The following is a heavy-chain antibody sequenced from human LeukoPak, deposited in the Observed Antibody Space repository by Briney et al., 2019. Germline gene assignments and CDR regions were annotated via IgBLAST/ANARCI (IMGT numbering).Heavy chain of an antibody. J-gene: IGHJ4*02. CDR3: ARANRGYSYGYDY. Sequence: GGSLRLSCTASGFTFSDYAMSWVRQAPGKGLEWVANIKQDGSEKYYVDSVKGRFTISRDNAKNSLYLQMNSLRAEDTAVYYCARANRGYSYGYDYWGQGTLVTVSS. CDR2: IKQDGSEK. CDR1: GFTFSDYA. V-gene: IGHV3-7*01. D-gene: IGHD5-18*01.